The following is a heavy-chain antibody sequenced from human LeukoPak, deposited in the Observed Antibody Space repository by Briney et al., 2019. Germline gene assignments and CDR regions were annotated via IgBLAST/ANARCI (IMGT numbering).Heavy chain of an antibody. CDR1: GFSFSDYG. V-gene: IGHV3-30*02. J-gene: IGHJ5*02. Sequence: GGSLRLSCAASGFSFSDYGMHWVRQAPGKGLEWVSFIRYDGSNKEYADSVKGRFTISRDNSKSTLYLQMNSLRPEDTAVYFCAKLVIELVLDPWGQGTLVTVSS. CDR3: AKLVIELVLDP. D-gene: IGHD1-1*01. CDR2: IRYDGSNK.